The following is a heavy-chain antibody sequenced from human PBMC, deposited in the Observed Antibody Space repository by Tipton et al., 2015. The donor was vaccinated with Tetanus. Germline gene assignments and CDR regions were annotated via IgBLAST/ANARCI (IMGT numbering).Heavy chain of an antibody. CDR1: GFTFRSYG. Sequence: SLRLSCAASGFTFRSYGMHWVRQAPGKGLEWVAVLWFDGGDEYYADSVKGRFTISRDNSKNAVYLQMNSLRVEDTAVYYFARWGVLGLQHYLDYWGQGTLVTVSS. D-gene: IGHD1-1*01. CDR3: ARWGVLGLQHYLDY. J-gene: IGHJ4*02. CDR2: LWFDGGDE. V-gene: IGHV3-33*01.